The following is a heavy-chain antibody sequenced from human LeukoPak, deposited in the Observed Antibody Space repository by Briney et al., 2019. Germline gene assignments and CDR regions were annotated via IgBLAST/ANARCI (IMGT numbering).Heavy chain of an antibody. CDR3: ARRAGAYSHPYDY. CDR1: GFTFSSYS. CDR2: ISRSSNYK. V-gene: IGHV3-21*04. Sequence: PGGSLRLSCAASGFTFSSYSMNWVRQAPGKGLEWVSSISRSSNYKYYADSVKGRFTISRDNSKNTLYLQMNSLRAEDTAVYYCARRAGAYSHPYDYWGQGTLVTVSS. D-gene: IGHD4/OR15-4a*01. J-gene: IGHJ4*02.